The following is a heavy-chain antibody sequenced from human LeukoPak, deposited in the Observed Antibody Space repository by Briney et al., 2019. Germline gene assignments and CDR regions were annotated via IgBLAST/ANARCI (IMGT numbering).Heavy chain of an antibody. D-gene: IGHD2-15*01. Sequence: PGGSLGLSCAASGFTFSSYAMSWVRQAPGKGLEWVSAISGSGGSTYYADSVKGRFTISRDYSKNTLYLQMNSLSAEDTAVYFWAKDRWGYCSGGSCYGDAFDIWGQGTMVTVSS. V-gene: IGHV3-23*01. CDR1: GFTFSSYA. CDR3: AKDRWGYCSGGSCYGDAFDI. CDR2: ISGSGGST. J-gene: IGHJ3*02.